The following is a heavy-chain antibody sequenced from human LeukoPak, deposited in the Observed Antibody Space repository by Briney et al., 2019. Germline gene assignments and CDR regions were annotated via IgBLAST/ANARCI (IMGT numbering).Heavy chain of an antibody. V-gene: IGHV3-23*01. CDR2: ISGSGGST. Sequence: QAGGSLRLSCAAPGFTFSSYAMSWVRQAPGKGLEWVSAISGSGGSTYYADSVKGRFTISRHNSKNTLYLQMNSLRAEDTAVYYCARASTKWELLPGYYYGMDVWGQGTTVTVSS. CDR3: ARASTKWELLPGYYYGMDV. CDR1: GFTFSSYA. J-gene: IGHJ6*02. D-gene: IGHD1-26*01.